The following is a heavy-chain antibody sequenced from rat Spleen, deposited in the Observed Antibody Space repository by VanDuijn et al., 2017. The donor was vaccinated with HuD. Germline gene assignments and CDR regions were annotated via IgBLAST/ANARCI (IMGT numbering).Heavy chain of an antibody. CDR3: ASAEFGVGWFAY. CDR2: ISYDGSST. Sequence: EVQLVASGGGLVQPGRSLKLSCAASGFTFSDYNMAWVRQAPKKGLEWVATISYDGSSTYYRDSVKGRFTISRDNAKSTLYLQMDSLRSEDTATYYCASAEFGVGWFAYWGQGTLVTVSS. CDR1: GFTFSDYN. V-gene: IGHV5-7*01. J-gene: IGHJ3*01. D-gene: IGHD4-3*01.